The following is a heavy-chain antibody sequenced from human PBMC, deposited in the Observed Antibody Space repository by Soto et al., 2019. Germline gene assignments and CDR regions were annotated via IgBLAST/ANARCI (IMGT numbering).Heavy chain of an antibody. Sequence: PSETLSLTCTVSGGSISTYYWSWIRQSPGKGLEWIGYIYYTGSTNYNPSLKSRVTISVDTSKSQFSLNLSSVTAADTAVYYCARSCSDYGLAFHFWGQGTMVTVSS. J-gene: IGHJ3*01. CDR1: GGSISTYY. D-gene: IGHD3-10*01. CDR3: ARSCSDYGLAFHF. CDR2: IYYTGST. V-gene: IGHV4-59*01.